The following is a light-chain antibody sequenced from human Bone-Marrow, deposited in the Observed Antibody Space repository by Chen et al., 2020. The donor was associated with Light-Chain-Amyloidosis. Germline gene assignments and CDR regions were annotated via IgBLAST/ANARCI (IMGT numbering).Light chain of an antibody. Sequence: EIVLTQSQSTLSLSPGEGANLSCRASQTISSNYLTWYQQKFGQAPRLLIYGSSSRATGIPDRFTGSGSGTDFTLTINRLEPEDVAMYYCQQYGTSPLTFGVGTKVEIK. V-gene: IGKV3-20*01. J-gene: IGKJ4*01. CDR1: QTISSNY. CDR3: QQYGTSPLT. CDR2: GSS.